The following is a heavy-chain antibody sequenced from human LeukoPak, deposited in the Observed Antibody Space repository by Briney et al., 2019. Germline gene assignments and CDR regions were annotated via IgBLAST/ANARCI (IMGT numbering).Heavy chain of an antibody. CDR3: ARASPSGYDY. V-gene: IGHV3-48*02. CDR1: EFTFSTYG. Sequence: TGGSLRLSCAASEFTFSTYGMNWVRQAPGKGQEWVSYISHSSDAIYYPDSVKGRFTISRDNAKNSLYLQMNSLRDEDTAVYYCARASPSGYDYWGQGTLVTVSS. CDR2: ISHSSDAI. D-gene: IGHD3-22*01. J-gene: IGHJ4*02.